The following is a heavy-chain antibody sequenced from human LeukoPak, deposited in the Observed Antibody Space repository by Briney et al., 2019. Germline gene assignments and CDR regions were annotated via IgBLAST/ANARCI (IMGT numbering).Heavy chain of an antibody. CDR1: GGSFSGYY. CDR2: INHSGST. Sequence: PSETLSLTCAVYGGSFSGYYWSWLRQPPGKGLEWIGEINHSGSTNYNPSLKSRVTISVDTSKNQFSLKLSSVTAADTAVYYCARVDVGSSSWEALDYWGQGTLVTVSS. CDR3: ARVDVGSSSWEALDY. V-gene: IGHV4-34*01. D-gene: IGHD6-13*01. J-gene: IGHJ4*02.